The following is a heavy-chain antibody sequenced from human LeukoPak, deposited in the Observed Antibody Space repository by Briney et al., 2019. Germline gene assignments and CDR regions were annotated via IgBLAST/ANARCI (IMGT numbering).Heavy chain of an antibody. J-gene: IGHJ5*02. CDR3: AKEGSSAIGWFDP. D-gene: IGHD6-13*01. V-gene: IGHV3-23*01. CDR2: VSGSGGTT. CDR1: GFTFNNYA. Sequence: GGSLRLSCAASGFTFNNYAMSWVRQAPGKGLEWVSAVSGSGGTTYYAASVKGRFTISRDNSKNTLYLQMNSLRAEDTAVYYCAKEGSSAIGWFDPWGQGTLVTVSS.